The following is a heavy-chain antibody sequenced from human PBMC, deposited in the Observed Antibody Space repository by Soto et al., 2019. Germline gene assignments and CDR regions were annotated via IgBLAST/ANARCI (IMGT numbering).Heavy chain of an antibody. D-gene: IGHD3-16*02. CDR2: IIPIFGTA. CDR3: ASGTYDYVWGSYRSFDY. V-gene: IGHV1-69*01. CDR1: GGTFSSYA. Sequence: QVQLVQSGAEVKKPGSSVKVSCKASGGTFSSYAISWVRQAPGQGLEWMGGIIPIFGTANYAQKFQGRVTITADESTSTAYMELNSLRSEDTAVYYCASGTYDYVWGSYRSFDYWGQGTLVTVSS. J-gene: IGHJ4*02.